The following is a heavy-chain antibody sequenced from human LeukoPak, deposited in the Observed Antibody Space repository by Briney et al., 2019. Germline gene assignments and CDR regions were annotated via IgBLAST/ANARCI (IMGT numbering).Heavy chain of an antibody. D-gene: IGHD3-10*01. Sequence: SETLSLTCTVSGDSISSYYWSWIRQPPGKGLEWIAYLFYSGSTDYNPSLESRVTISVDTSKNQFSLKLRFVTAADTAVYYCATVAVIRGVTYFDYWGQGTLVTVSS. V-gene: IGHV4-59*01. CDR2: LFYSGST. CDR3: ATVAVIRGVTYFDY. CDR1: GDSISSYY. J-gene: IGHJ4*02.